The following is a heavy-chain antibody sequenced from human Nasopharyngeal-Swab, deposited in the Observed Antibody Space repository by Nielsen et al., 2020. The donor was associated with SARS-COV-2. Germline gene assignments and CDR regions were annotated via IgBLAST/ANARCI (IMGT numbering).Heavy chain of an antibody. J-gene: IGHJ6*02. V-gene: IGHV3-33*01. CDR3: ARGRGYSGYVYGMDV. D-gene: IGHD5-12*01. CDR1: GFTFSSYG. Sequence: GGSLRLSCAASGFTFSSYGMHWVRQAPGKGLEWVAVIWYDGSNKYYADSVKGRFTISRDNAKNSLYLQMNSLRAEDTAVYYCARGRGYSGYVYGMDVWGQGTTVTVSS. CDR2: IWYDGSNK.